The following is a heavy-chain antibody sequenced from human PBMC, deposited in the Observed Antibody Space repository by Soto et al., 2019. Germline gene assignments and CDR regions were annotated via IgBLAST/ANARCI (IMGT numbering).Heavy chain of an antibody. CDR3: ARGLTTVTAANFDY. CDR2: INPNSGGT. CDR1: GYTFTGYY. Sequence: ASVKVSCKASGYTFTGYYMHWVRQAPGQGLEWMGWINPNSGGTNYAQKFQGRVTMTRDTSISTAYMELSRLRSDDTAVYYCARGLTTVTAANFDYWGQGTMVTVYS. J-gene: IGHJ4*02. D-gene: IGHD4-17*01. V-gene: IGHV1-2*02.